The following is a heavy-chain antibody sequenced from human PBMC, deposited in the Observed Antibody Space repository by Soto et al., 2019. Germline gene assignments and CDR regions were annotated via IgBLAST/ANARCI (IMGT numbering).Heavy chain of an antibody. J-gene: IGHJ4*02. Sequence: SVKVSCKASGGTFSSYAISWVRQAPGQGLEWMGGIIPIFGTANYAQKFQGRVTITADDSTSTAYMELSSLRSEDTAVYYCARPLSGSYELDYWGQGTLVTVSS. CDR2: IIPIFGTA. CDR3: ARPLSGSYELDY. V-gene: IGHV1-69*13. D-gene: IGHD1-26*01. CDR1: GGTFSSYA.